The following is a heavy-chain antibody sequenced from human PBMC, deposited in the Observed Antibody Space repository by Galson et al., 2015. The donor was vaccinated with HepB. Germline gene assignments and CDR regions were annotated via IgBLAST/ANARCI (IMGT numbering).Heavy chain of an antibody. CDR1: GFTFSSYA. Sequence: SLRLSCAASGFTFSSYAMHWVRQAPGKGLEYVSAISSNGGSTYYADSVKGRFTISRDNSKNTLYLQMSSLRAEDTAVYYCVKDHGAMIVVVIPRFDYWGQGTLVTVSS. CDR3: VKDHGAMIVVVIPRFDY. D-gene: IGHD3-22*01. V-gene: IGHV3-64D*06. J-gene: IGHJ4*02. CDR2: ISSNGGST.